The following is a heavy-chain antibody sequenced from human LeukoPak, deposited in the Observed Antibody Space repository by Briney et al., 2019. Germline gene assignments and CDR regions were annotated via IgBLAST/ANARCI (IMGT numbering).Heavy chain of an antibody. CDR3: ARVLRGYSGYDYYFDY. Sequence: SETLSLTCTVSGGSVSSGSYYWSWIRQPPGKGLESIGYIYYSGSTNYNPSLKSRVTISVDTSKNQFSLKLSSVTAADTAVYYCARVLRGYSGYDYYFDYWGQGTLVTVSS. V-gene: IGHV4-61*01. J-gene: IGHJ4*02. CDR2: IYYSGST. D-gene: IGHD5-12*01. CDR1: GGSVSSGSYY.